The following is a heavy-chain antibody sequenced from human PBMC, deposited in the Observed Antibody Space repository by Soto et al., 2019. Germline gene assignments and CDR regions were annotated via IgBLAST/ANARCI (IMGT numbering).Heavy chain of an antibody. CDR3: AKVAAAAASDYFDY. Sequence: EVQLLESGGGLVQPGGSLRLSCAASGFSFSSYAMSWVRQAPGKGLEWVSVISGSGGSTYYADSAKGRFTISIDNSRNTVYLQMNSLRAEDTAVYFCAKVAAAAASDYFDYLCQGTLVPVSS. J-gene: IGHJ4*02. V-gene: IGHV3-23*01. D-gene: IGHD6-13*01. CDR1: GFSFSSYA. CDR2: ISGSGGST.